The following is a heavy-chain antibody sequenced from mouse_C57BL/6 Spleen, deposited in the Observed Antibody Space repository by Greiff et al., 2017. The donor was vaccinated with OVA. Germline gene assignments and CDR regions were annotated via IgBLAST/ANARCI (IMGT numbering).Heavy chain of an antibody. CDR3: ARLGGPFAY. J-gene: IGHJ3*01. CDR1: GYAFTNYL. Sequence: VQLKESGAELVRPGTSVKVSCKASGYAFTNYLIEWVKQRPGQGLEWIGVINPGSGGTNYNEKFKGKATLTADKSSSTAYMQLSSLTSEDSAVYFCARLGGPFAYWGQGTLVTVSA. CDR2: INPGSGGT. V-gene: IGHV1-54*01. D-gene: IGHD1-1*02.